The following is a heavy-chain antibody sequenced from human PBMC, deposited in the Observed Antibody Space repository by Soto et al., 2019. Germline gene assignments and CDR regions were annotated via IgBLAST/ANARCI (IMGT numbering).Heavy chain of an antibody. V-gene: IGHV4-34*01. CDR2: INHSGST. CDR3: ARARVVITQRNWFDP. CDR1: GGSFSGYY. D-gene: IGHD3-22*01. Sequence: SETLSLTCAVYGGSFSGYYWSWIRQPPGKGLEWIGEINHSGSTNYNPSLKSRVTISVDTSKNQFSLKLSSVTAADTAVYYCARARVVITQRNWFDPWGQGTLVTVSS. J-gene: IGHJ5*02.